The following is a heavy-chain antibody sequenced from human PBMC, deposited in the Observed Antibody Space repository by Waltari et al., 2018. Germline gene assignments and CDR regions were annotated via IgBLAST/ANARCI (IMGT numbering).Heavy chain of an antibody. V-gene: IGHV4-39*01. CDR2: IYYSGSN. CDR1: GGSISSSSYS. Sequence: QLQLQESGPGLVKPSETLSLTCTVSGGSISSSSYSWGWIRQPPGKGLEWIGSIYYSGSNYYNPSIKSRVTISVDTSKNQFSLKLSSVTAADTAVYYCARQGYSYGPNFDYWGQGTLVTVSS. J-gene: IGHJ4*02. D-gene: IGHD5-18*01. CDR3: ARQGYSYGPNFDY.